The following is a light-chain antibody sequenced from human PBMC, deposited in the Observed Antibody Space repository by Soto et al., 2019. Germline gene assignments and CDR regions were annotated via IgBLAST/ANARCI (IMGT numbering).Light chain of an antibody. CDR1: SSNIESHS. CDR2: TNN. V-gene: IGLV1-44*01. Sequence: QSVLTQPPSASGTPGQRITISCYGSSSNIESHSVNWYQQAPGTAPKLLINTNNQRPSGVPDRFSGSKSGASASLAISGLQSEDEATYYCATWDDSRKGVFGTGTKVTVL. CDR3: ATWDDSRKGV. J-gene: IGLJ1*01.